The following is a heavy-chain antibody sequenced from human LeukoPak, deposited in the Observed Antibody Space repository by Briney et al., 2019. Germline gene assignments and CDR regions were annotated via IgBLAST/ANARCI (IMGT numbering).Heavy chain of an antibody. V-gene: IGHV4-4*09. J-gene: IGHJ4*02. Sequence: PSETLSLTCTVSGDSISSYYWSWIRQPPGKGLEWIGYIYTSGSTNYNPSLKSRVTISVDTSKNQLSLKLSSVTAADTAVYYCARHGSYGSFDYWGQGTLVTVSS. CDR3: ARHGSYGSFDY. D-gene: IGHD3-10*01. CDR1: GDSISSYY. CDR2: IYTSGST.